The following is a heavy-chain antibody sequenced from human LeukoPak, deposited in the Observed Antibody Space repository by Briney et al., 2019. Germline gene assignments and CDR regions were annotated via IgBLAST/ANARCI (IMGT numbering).Heavy chain of an antibody. D-gene: IGHD2-15*01. CDR3: ARGRLDCSGGSCYSPGFDP. Sequence: SETLSLTYAVYGGSFSGYYWSWIRQPPGKGLEWIGEINHSGSTNYNPSLKSRVTISVDTSKNQFSLKLSSVTAADTAVYYCARGRLDCSGGSCYSPGFDPWGQGTLVTVSS. J-gene: IGHJ5*02. V-gene: IGHV4-34*01. CDR1: GGSFSGYY. CDR2: INHSGST.